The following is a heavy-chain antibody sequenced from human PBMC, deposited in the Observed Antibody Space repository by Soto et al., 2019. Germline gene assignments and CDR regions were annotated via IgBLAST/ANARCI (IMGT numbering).Heavy chain of an antibody. CDR2: INQDGSEK. V-gene: IGHV3-7*05. D-gene: IGHD3-10*01. J-gene: IGHJ4*02. CDR3: QGSNYVAY. CDR1: GFTFSNYW. Sequence: GGSLRLSCAASGFTFSNYWMNWVRQAPGKGLEWVANINQDGSEKYYVDSVKGRFAISRDNAKNSLYLQMNSLRAEDTAVYYWQGSNYVAYWGQGALVTVSS.